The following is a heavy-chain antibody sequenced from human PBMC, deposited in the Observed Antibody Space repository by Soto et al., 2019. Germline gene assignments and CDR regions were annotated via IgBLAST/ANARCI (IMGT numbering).Heavy chain of an antibody. J-gene: IGHJ5*02. CDR1: GYTLTSYG. D-gene: IGHD1-1*01. CDR2: ISAYNGNT. CDR3: ARGPQAVPTGHKNWFGR. V-gene: IGHV1-18*01. Sequence: GASVKVSCKASGYTLTSYGISGVRQAPGQGLEWMGWISAYNGNTNYAQKLQGRVTMTTDTSTSTAYMELRSLRSDDTAVYYCARGPQAVPTGHKNWFGRCGKGTLVTVCS.